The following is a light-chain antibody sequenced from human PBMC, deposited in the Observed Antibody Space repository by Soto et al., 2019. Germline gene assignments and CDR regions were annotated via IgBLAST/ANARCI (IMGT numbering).Light chain of an antibody. Sequence: QSALTQPASVSGPPGQSITISCTGTSSDVGGYNFVSWYQQHPGKAPKLMIYDVSNRPSGASNRFSGSKSGNTASLTISGLQAEDEADYYCSSYTSSNTVLFGGGTKLTVL. CDR1: SSDVGGYNF. J-gene: IGLJ2*01. CDR3: SSYTSSNTVL. CDR2: DVS. V-gene: IGLV2-14*03.